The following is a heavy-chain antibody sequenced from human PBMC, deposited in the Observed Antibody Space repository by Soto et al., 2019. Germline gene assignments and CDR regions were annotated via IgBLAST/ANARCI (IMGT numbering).Heavy chain of an antibody. Sequence: PGGSLRLSCAASGFTFSSYGMHWVRQAPGKGLEWVAVISYDGSNKYYADSVKGRFTISRDNSKNTLYLQMNSLRAEDTAVYYCVRTIQPGTTTYFYYWGQGTLVTVSS. V-gene: IGHV3-30*03. CDR1: GFTFSSYG. J-gene: IGHJ4*02. CDR2: ISYDGSNK. CDR3: VRTIQPGTTTYFYY. D-gene: IGHD1-1*01.